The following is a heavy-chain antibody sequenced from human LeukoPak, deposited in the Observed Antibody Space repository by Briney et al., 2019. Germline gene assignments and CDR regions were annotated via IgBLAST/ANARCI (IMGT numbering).Heavy chain of an antibody. J-gene: IGHJ5*02. V-gene: IGHV1-69*13. D-gene: IGHD1-26*01. Sequence: ASVKVSCKASGGSFNSHSISWVRQAPGHGLEWMGGSITIFDIANYAEKFQGRVTITADESASTAYMELSSLTLEDTAVYYCARDVSPTGELHTWFDPWGQGTLVTVSS. CDR3: ARDVSPTGELHTWFDP. CDR1: GGSFNSHS. CDR2: SITIFDIA.